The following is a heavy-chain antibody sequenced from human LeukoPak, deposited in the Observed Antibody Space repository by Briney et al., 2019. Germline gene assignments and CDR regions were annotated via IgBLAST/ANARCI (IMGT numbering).Heavy chain of an antibody. CDR3: AKGTDYGDYDRYWYFDL. V-gene: IGHV3-23*01. CDR1: GFTVSSNY. D-gene: IGHD4-17*01. J-gene: IGHJ2*01. CDR2: ISGSGGST. Sequence: GGSLRLSCAASGFTVSSNYMSWVRQAPGKGLEWVSAISGSGGSTYYADSVKGRFTISKDNSKNTLYLQVNSLRAEDTAVYYCAKGTDYGDYDRYWYFDLWGRGTLVTVSS.